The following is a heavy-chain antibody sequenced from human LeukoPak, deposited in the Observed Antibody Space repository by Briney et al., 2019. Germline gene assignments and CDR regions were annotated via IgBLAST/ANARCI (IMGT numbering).Heavy chain of an antibody. CDR3: AKRALDYDSSGCYDY. CDR2: ISGSGGST. J-gene: IGHJ4*02. D-gene: IGHD3-22*01. V-gene: IGHV3-23*01. Sequence: GGSLRLSCAASGFTFSSYAMSWVRQAPGKGLEWVSAISGSGGSTYYADSVKGRFTISRDNSKSTLYLQMNSLRAEDTAVYYCAKRALDYDSSGCYDYWGQGTLVTVSS. CDR1: GFTFSSYA.